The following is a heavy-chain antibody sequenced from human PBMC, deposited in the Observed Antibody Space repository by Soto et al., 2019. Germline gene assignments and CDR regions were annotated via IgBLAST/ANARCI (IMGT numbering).Heavy chain of an antibody. CDR3: AKAKSPLSPNYKDV. CDR1: VFTFSSYA. Sequence: GSLSLSCAASVFTFSSYAMSWVRQAPGKRLEWVSAISGSGGSTYYADAVKGRFTISRDNSKNTLYLQLNSLRAEVTAVYYCAKAKSPLSPNYKDVSRKGTTVTV. V-gene: IGHV3-23*01. CDR2: ISGSGGST. J-gene: IGHJ6*03.